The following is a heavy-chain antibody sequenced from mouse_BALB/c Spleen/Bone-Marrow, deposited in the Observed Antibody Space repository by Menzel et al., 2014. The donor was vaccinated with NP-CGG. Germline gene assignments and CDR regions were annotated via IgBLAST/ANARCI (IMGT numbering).Heavy chain of an antibody. Sequence: EVKLMESGGGLVQPGGSLKLSCAASGFDFSRYWMSWVRQAPGKGLEWIGEINPDSGTINYTPSLKYKFIISRDNAKNTLYLQMSKVRSEDTALYYCSRLGYYGGFAYWGQGTLVTVSA. CDR3: SRLGYYGGFAY. D-gene: IGHD2-3*01. CDR2: INPDSGTI. V-gene: IGHV4-1*02. J-gene: IGHJ3*01. CDR1: GFDFSRYW.